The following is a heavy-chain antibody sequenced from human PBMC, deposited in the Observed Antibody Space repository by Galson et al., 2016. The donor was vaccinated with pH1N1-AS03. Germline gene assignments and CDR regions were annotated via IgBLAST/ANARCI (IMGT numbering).Heavy chain of an antibody. J-gene: IGHJ6*02. D-gene: IGHD2-2*01. CDR3: ARRNPNPNFAIWYQHDYGMDV. CDR1: GFTFSMSY. V-gene: IGHV3-74*01. Sequence: SLRLSCAASGFTFSMSYIHWVRQAPEKGLEWVSRISNDGRNVRYADFVKGRFAVSRDNAKNTVFLQMNSLRAGDTAVYFCARRNPNPNFAIWYQHDYGMDVWGQGTTVTVSS. CDR2: ISNDGRNV.